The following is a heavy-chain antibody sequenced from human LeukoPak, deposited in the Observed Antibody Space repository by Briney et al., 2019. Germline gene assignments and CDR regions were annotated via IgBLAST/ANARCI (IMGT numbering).Heavy chain of an antibody. CDR2: ISYDGSNK. Sequence: GGSLRLSCTASGFIFSSYTMHWVRQAPGKGLEWVAFISYDGSNKYYADSVKGRFTISRDNSKNTLYLQMNSLRIEDTAVYFCARDPVGSSGWYYFDYWGQGTLDAVSS. CDR1: GFIFSSYT. CDR3: ARDPVGSSGWYYFDY. J-gene: IGHJ4*02. D-gene: IGHD6-19*01. V-gene: IGHV3-30*04.